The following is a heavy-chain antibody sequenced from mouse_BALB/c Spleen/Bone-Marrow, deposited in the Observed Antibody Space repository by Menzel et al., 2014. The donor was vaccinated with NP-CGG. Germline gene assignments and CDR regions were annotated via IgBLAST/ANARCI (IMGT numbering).Heavy chain of an antibody. D-gene: IGHD2-3*01. CDR1: GFTFSSYY. CDR2: INTNGGST. V-gene: IGHV5-6-2*01. Sequence: EVMLVESGGGLVKLGGSLKLSCAASGFTFSSYYMSWVRQTPEKRLELVAAINTNGGSTYYPDTVKGRFTISRDNAKNTLYLQMSSLKSEDTALYYSASLYDGYSVFVYWGQGTLVTVSA. CDR3: ASLYDGYSVFVY. J-gene: IGHJ3*01.